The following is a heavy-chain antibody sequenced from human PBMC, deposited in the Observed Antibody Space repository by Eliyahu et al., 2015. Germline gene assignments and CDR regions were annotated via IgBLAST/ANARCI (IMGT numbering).Heavy chain of an antibody. D-gene: IGHD3-10*01. CDR1: GFTXSRYR. CDR3: VKESFMARLSWFDP. J-gene: IGHJ5*02. V-gene: IGHV3-21*01. CDR2: IGGSGDSA. Sequence: VQLVESGGGLXRPGESLRLSCAASGFTXSRYRXNWVRQAPGRGLEWVSSIGGSGDSALYTDSVRGRFTMSRDGGKESFSLQMNSLTAEDTALYYCVKESFMARLSWFDPWGQGTLVTVSS.